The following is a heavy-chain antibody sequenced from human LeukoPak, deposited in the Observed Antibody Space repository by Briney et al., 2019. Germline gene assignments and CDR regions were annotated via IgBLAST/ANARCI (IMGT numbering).Heavy chain of an antibody. CDR2: ISSSSSTI. V-gene: IGHV3-48*01. CDR1: GFTFSTYS. Sequence: PGGSLRLSCAASGFTFSTYSMSWVRQAPGKGLEWVSYISSSSSTIPYPDSVKGRFTISRDNAKNSLYLQMNNLRAEDTAVYYCARDRCTNGVCYTFAYWGQGTLVTVSS. J-gene: IGHJ4*02. CDR3: ARDRCTNGVCYTFAY. D-gene: IGHD2-8*01.